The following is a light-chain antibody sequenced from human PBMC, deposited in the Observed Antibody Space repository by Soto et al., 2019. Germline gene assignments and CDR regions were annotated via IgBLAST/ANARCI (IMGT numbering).Light chain of an antibody. CDR3: QQYNNWPQT. Sequence: EFGMNQSPPALSVSPGERATLSCRASQYVSSNLAWYQQKPGQAPRLLIYRASTRATGIPATFSGSGSGTEFTLTISRLQSEDFAVYYCQQYNNWPQTFGQGTKVDI. V-gene: IGKV3-15*01. J-gene: IGKJ1*01. CDR1: QYVSSN. CDR2: RAS.